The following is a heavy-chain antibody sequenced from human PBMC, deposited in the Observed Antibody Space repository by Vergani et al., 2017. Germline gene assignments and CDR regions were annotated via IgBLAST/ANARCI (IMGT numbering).Heavy chain of an antibody. CDR2: ISGSGGNT. D-gene: IGHD1-26*01. CDR3: AKTSGEIATWGY. J-gene: IGHJ4*02. CDR1: GFTFSSYA. V-gene: IGHV3-23*04. Sequence: VQLVESGGGLVKPGGSLRLSCGASGFTFSSYAMTWVRQAPGKGLEWVSAISGSGGNTFYTDSVKGRFTISRDNSKNTLYLQMNSLRAEDTAVYYCAKTSGEIATWGYWGQGTLVTVSS.